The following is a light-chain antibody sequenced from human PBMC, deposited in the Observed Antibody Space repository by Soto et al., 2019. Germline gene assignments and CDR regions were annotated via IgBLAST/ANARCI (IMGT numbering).Light chain of an antibody. V-gene: IGKV3-20*01. Sequence: EIVLTQSPGTLSLSPGEKATLSCRASQSRISDDLAWYQQQPGQAPRLLIFAASNRATGIPDRFSGSGSGTDFTLTISRLEPEDFAVYYCQHYGTSPGTFGQGTRLEIK. CDR3: QHYGTSPGT. CDR1: QSRISDD. CDR2: AAS. J-gene: IGKJ5*01.